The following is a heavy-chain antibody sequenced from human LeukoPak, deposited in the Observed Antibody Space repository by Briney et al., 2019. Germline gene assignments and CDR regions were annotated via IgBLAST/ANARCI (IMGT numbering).Heavy chain of an antibody. CDR1: GFTFSSYA. D-gene: IGHD6-19*01. CDR2: ISNNGAIP. CDR3: AKRPTQWLVKGGAMLDS. J-gene: IGHJ5*01. V-gene: IGHV3-23*01. Sequence: GRSLRLSCAASGFTFSSYAMSWVRDAPGQGREGVSVISNNGAIPYYADSVQGRFTISRDNSKNTLFLQMNSLRAEDTAVYYCAKRPTQWLVKGGAMLDSWGQGTLVTVSS.